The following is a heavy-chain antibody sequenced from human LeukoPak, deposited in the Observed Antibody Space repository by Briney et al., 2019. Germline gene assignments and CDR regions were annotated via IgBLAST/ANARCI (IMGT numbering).Heavy chain of an antibody. CDR1: GYTFTSYD. CDR3: ARTVVTPNYYYYYYMDV. CDR2: MNPNSGNT. Sequence: GASVKVSCKASGYTFTSYDINWVRHATGHGLEWMGWMNPNSGNTGYAQKFQGRVTITRNTSISTAYMELSSLRSEDTAVYYCARTVVTPNYYYYYYMDVWGKGTTVTVSS. J-gene: IGHJ6*03. D-gene: IGHD4-23*01. V-gene: IGHV1-8*03.